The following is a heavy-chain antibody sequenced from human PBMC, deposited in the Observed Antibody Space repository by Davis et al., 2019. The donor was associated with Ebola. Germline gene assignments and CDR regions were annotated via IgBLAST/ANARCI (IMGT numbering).Heavy chain of an antibody. D-gene: IGHD1-26*01. Sequence: SETLSLTCTVSGGSISSNNYYWGWIRQPPGKGLEWIGSIYYRGTTYYTPSLKSRVTISVDTSKNQVSLKLSSVSAADTAVYYCARRRLSFEAIDYWGQGTLVTVSS. J-gene: IGHJ4*02. CDR2: IYYRGTT. CDR1: GGSISSNNYY. CDR3: ARRRLSFEAIDY. V-gene: IGHV4-39*01.